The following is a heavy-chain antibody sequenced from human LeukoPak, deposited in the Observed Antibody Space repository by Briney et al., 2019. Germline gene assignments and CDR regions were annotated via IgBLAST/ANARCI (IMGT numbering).Heavy chain of an antibody. CDR3: TRRMRGLGSYSDAFDI. D-gene: IGHD3-10*01. J-gene: IGHJ3*02. CDR2: IDKAGRT. Sequence: GGSLRLSCAASAFTFSSYDMHWVRQATGKGLEWVSGIDKAGRTYYPGSVKGRFTISRENAKNSLYLQMNSLRAGDTAVYFCTRRMRGLGSYSDAFDIWGQGTMVTVSS. CDR1: AFTFSSYD. V-gene: IGHV3-13*04.